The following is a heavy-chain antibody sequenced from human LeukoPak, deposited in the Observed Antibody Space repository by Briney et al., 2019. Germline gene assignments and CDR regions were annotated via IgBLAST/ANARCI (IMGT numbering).Heavy chain of an antibody. CDR3: ASAPSGYDSSGYYPEFDY. D-gene: IGHD3-22*01. V-gene: IGHV1-69*04. CDR1: GGTFSSYA. CDR2: IIPIFGIA. Sequence: SVKVSCKASGGTFSSYAISWVRQAPGQGLEWLGRIIPIFGIANYAQKFQGRVTITADKSTSTAYMELSSLRSEDTAVYYCASAPSGYDSSGYYPEFDYWGQGTLVTVSS. J-gene: IGHJ4*02.